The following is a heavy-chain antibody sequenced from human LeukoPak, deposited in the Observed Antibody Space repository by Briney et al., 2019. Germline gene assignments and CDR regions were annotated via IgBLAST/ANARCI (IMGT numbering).Heavy chain of an antibody. CDR3: ARDGNSAAAGPFDY. V-gene: IGHV1-2*02. J-gene: IGHJ4*02. CDR1: GYTFTGYY. CDR2: INPNSGGT. D-gene: IGHD6-13*01. Sequence: GSVKVSCKASGYTFTGYYMHWVRQAPGQGLEWMGSINPNSGGTNYAQKFQGRVSMTRDTSISTAYMELSGLRSDDTAVYYCARDGNSAAAGPFDYWGQGTLVTVSS.